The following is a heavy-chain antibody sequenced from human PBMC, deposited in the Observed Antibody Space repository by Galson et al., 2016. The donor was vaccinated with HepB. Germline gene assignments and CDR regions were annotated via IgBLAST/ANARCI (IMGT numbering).Heavy chain of an antibody. V-gene: IGHV3-21*01. Sequence: SLRLSCAASGFTFSGYSMDWVRQAPGKGLEWVSSISSSGTYIYYADSVKGRFTVSRDNAKNSLYLQVDSLRAEDTALYYCARALGSQKSGHDPWGQGTLVTVSS. D-gene: IGHD3-16*01. CDR1: GFTFSGYS. J-gene: IGHJ5*02. CDR2: ISSSGTYI. CDR3: ARALGSQKSGHDP.